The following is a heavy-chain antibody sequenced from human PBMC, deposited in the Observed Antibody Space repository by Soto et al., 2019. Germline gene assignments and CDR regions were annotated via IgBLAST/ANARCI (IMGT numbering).Heavy chain of an antibody. J-gene: IGHJ6*02. CDR1: GFTFSTYG. V-gene: IGHV3-30*03. CDR3: ARAYRYYGMDV. Sequence: QVQLVESGGGVVQPGRSLRLSCAASGFTFSTYGMHWVRQAPGKGLEWVAVISHDGSNQYYADSVKGRLTISRDNSKNTLYLQMNSLRAEDTDVYPCARAYRYYGMDVWGQGTTVTVSS. D-gene: IGHD3-16*02. CDR2: ISHDGSNQ.